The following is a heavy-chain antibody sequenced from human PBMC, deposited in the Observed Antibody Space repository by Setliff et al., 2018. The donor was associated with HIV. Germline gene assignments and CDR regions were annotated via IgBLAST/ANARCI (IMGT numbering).Heavy chain of an antibody. CDR2: ISSSGTSI. Sequence: PGGSLRLSCAASGFIFNIYTMNWVRQSPGKGLEWVSCISSSGTSIYYADSLKGRFTISRDNAKNSLYLQMNSLRAEDTAVYYCVTSRYSKGPDAFDIWGQGTAVTVSS. D-gene: IGHD4-4*01. V-gene: IGHV3-21*01. CDR3: VTSRYSKGPDAFDI. J-gene: IGHJ3*02. CDR1: GFIFNIYT.